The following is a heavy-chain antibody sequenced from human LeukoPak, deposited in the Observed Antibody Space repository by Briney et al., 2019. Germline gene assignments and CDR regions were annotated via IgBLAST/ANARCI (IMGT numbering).Heavy chain of an antibody. CDR1: GFSFNRRG. V-gene: IGHV3-48*04. D-gene: IGHD3-16*01. J-gene: IGHJ6*03. CDR2: ISPRSETI. CDR3: ARIDGPTVFTYYMDL. Sequence: GGSLRLSCATSGFSFNRRGMNWVRHPPGKGLEWVSYISPRSETIYYAESVKGRFTVSRDDSKDSLYLQMHNLRAEDTAVYYCARIDGPTVFTYYMDLWGKGTTVTVAS.